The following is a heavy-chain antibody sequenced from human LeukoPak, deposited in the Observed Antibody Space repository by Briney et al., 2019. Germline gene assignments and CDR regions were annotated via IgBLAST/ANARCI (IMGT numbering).Heavy chain of an antibody. J-gene: IGHJ4*02. Sequence: GGSLRLSCAASGLPFSSYWMTWVRQAPGKGPEWVANIKYDGSEKYYVDSVKGRFAISRDNTKNSLYLQMNSLRAEDTAVYFCTRGGTRSSMSWNYWGQGTLVTVSS. CDR3: TRGGTRSSMSWNY. D-gene: IGHD1-26*01. CDR1: GLPFSSYW. V-gene: IGHV3-7*01. CDR2: IKYDGSEK.